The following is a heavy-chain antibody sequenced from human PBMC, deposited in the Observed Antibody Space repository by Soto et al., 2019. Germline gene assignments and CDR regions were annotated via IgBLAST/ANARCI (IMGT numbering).Heavy chain of an antibody. J-gene: IGHJ5*02. V-gene: IGHV1-69*02. CDR1: GGTFSSYT. D-gene: IGHD6-13*01. Sequence: SVKVSCKAYGGTFSSYTISWVRQAPGQGLEWMGRIIPILGIANYAQKFQGRVTITADKSTSTAYMELSSLRSEDTAVYYCARGLAAAGTLRSWFDPWGQGTLVIVSS. CDR2: IIPILGIA. CDR3: ARGLAAAGTLRSWFDP.